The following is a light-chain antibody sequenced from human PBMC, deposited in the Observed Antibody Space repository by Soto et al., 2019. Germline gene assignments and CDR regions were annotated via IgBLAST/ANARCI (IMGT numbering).Light chain of an antibody. J-gene: IGKJ2*01. CDR2: DAS. V-gene: IGKV3-20*01. Sequence: EIVLTQSPGTLSLSPGERATRSCRASQSVRNVYLAWYQQKPGQAPMLLIYDASNRATGIPDRFRGSGSGTVFVLTMDRLESEDFAVYYCQQSCSSPSTFGQGTKMEIK. CDR3: QQSCSSPST. CDR1: QSVRNVY.